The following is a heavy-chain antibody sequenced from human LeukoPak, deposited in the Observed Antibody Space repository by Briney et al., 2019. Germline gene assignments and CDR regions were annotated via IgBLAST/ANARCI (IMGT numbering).Heavy chain of an antibody. D-gene: IGHD5-24*01. V-gene: IGHV3-53*01. J-gene: IGHJ4*02. Sequence: GGSLRLSCAASGFTVSSNYMSWVRQAPGKGLEWVSVIYSGGSTYYADSVKGRFTISRDNSKNTLYLQMNSLRAEDTAVYYCARDRRDGYNDYWGQGTLVTVSS. CDR3: ARDRRDGYNDY. CDR1: GFTVSSNY. CDR2: IYSGGST.